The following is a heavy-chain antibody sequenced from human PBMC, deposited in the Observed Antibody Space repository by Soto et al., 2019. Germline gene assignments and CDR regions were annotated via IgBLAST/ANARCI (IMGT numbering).Heavy chain of an antibody. J-gene: IGHJ3*02. CDR3: ARSEGGKWAPASGAFDI. Sequence: QVQLVQSGAEVKKPGASVKVSCKASGYTFTGYYMHWVRQAPGQGLEWMGWINPNSGGTNYAQKFQGWVTMTRDTSISTAYMGLSRLRSDDTAVYYCARSEGGKWAPASGAFDIWGQGTMVTVSS. V-gene: IGHV1-2*04. CDR2: INPNSGGT. CDR1: GYTFTGYY. D-gene: IGHD1-26*01.